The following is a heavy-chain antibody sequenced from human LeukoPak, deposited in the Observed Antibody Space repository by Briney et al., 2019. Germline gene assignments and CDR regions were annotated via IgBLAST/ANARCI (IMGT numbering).Heavy chain of an antibody. Sequence: GGSLRLSCAASGFTFNNYEMIWVRQAPGKGLEWLSYVSVSGGATEYADSVKGRFTTSRDDAKNTLYLQMNTLRAEDTAIYYCARKTDRPGAVGRDRYFDLWGRGTLVTVSS. CDR2: VSVSGGAT. V-gene: IGHV3-48*03. CDR3: ARKTDRPGAVGRDRYFDL. D-gene: IGHD6-13*01. J-gene: IGHJ2*01. CDR1: GFTFNNYE.